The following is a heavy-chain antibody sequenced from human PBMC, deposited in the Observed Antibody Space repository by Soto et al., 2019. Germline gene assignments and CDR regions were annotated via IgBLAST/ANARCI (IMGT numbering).Heavy chain of an antibody. Sequence: EVQLVQSGGGLVKPGGSLRLSCAASGFTFSSYSMNWVRQAPGKGLEWVSSVSSSSSYIYYADSLKGRFTISRDNAKNYLDLQMNSLRVEDTAVYYCARGGDSSGSWPRYWGQGTLVTVSS. J-gene: IGHJ4*02. CDR1: GFTFSSYS. D-gene: IGHD3-22*01. V-gene: IGHV3-21*01. CDR3: ARGGDSSGSWPRY. CDR2: VSSSSSYI.